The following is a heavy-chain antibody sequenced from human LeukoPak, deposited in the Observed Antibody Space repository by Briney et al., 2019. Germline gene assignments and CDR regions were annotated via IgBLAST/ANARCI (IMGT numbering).Heavy chain of an antibody. CDR3: ARSAVFYYCSSTSCYRGWFDP. D-gene: IGHD2-2*02. CDR1: GGSISSYY. Sequence: SETLSLTCTVSGGSISSYYWSWIRQPPGKGLEWIGEINHSGSTNYNPSLKSRVTISVDTSKNQFSLKLSSVTAADTAVYYCARSAVFYYCSSTSCYRGWFDPWGQGTLVTVSS. J-gene: IGHJ5*02. V-gene: IGHV4-34*01. CDR2: INHSGST.